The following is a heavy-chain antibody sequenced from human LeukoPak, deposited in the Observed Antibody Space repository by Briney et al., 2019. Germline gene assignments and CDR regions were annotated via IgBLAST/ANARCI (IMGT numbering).Heavy chain of an antibody. D-gene: IGHD6-13*01. CDR3: AKARIDSSWYSWFDP. V-gene: IGHV3-33*06. J-gene: IGHJ5*02. CDR1: GFTFSSYG. CDR2: IWYDGSNK. Sequence: PGRSLRLSCAASGFTFSSYGMHWVRQAPGKGLEWVAVIWYDGSNKYYADSVKGRFTISRDNSKNTLYLQMNSLRAEDTAVYYCAKARIDSSWYSWFDPWGQGTLVTVSS.